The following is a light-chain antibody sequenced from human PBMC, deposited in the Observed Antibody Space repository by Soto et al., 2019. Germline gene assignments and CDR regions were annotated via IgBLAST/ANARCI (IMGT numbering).Light chain of an antibody. CDR1: SSDVGGYNY. CDR3: SAYTSSSTYV. J-gene: IGLJ1*01. CDR2: DVS. Sequence: QSVLTQPASVSGSPGQSITISCTGTSSDVGGYNYASWYQQYPGKAPKLMIYDVSNRPSEVSNRFFGSKSGNTASLTISGLQAEDEADYYCSAYTSSSTYVFGAGTRSPS. V-gene: IGLV2-14*01.